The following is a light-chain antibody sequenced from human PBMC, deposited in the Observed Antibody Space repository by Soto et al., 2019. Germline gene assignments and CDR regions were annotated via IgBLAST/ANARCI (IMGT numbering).Light chain of an antibody. CDR1: QDLTGY. V-gene: IGKV1-9*01. CDR2: ATS. CDR3: QQFKSYPLT. J-gene: IGKJ4*01. Sequence: DIQLTQSPSFLSASVGDRVTITCRASQDLTGYLAWYQQEPGKAPKLLISATSTLQSGVPSRFSGSGSGTEMTLTISSLRPEDFATYYCQQFKSYPLTFGGGTKVDIK.